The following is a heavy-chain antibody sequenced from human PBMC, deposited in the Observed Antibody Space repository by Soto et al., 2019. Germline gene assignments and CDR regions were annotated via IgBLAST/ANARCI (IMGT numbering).Heavy chain of an antibody. V-gene: IGHV4-31*03. CDR2: IYYSGST. CDR3: ARGEAAGDFDY. D-gene: IGHD6-13*01. J-gene: IGHJ4*02. Sequence: SETLSLTCTVSGGSISSGGYYWSWIRQHPGKGLEWIGYIYYSGSTYYNPSLKSRVTISVDTSKNQFSLKLSSVTAAGTAVYYCARGEAAGDFDYWGQGTLVTVSS. CDR1: GGSISSGGYY.